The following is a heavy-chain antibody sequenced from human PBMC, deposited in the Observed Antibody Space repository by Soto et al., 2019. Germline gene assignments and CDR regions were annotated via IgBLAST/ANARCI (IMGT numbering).Heavy chain of an antibody. CDR1: GFPFSNFY. Sequence: QVQLEESGGGVVQPGRSLRVSCAASGFPFSNFYVHWARQAPGKGLEWVAIISVDGTNKYYADSVKGRFTISRDNSKNTLYLQMNSLRAEDTAVYYCVKDRSNTWSFDYWGQGTLVTVSS. D-gene: IGHD1-26*01. CDR2: ISVDGTNK. V-gene: IGHV3-30*18. J-gene: IGHJ4*02. CDR3: VKDRSNTWSFDY.